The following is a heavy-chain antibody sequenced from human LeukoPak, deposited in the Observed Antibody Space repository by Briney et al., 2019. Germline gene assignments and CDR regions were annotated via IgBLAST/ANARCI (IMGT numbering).Heavy chain of an antibody. J-gene: IGHJ4*02. CDR1: GFTFSSHA. Sequence: GGSLRLSCAASGFTFSSHAMSWVRQAPGKGLEWLAYISGSGHDINYADSVRGRFIISRDNAKNSLFLQMSNLRAEDSAVYYCAGGPQIREADYWGQGTLVTVSS. D-gene: IGHD3-10*01. V-gene: IGHV3-48*03. CDR3: AGGPQIREADY. CDR2: ISGSGHDI.